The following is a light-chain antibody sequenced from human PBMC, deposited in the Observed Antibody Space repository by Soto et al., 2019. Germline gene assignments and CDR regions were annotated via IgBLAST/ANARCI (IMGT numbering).Light chain of an antibody. Sequence: QDVVTQPPSASGTPGQIVAISCSGSSSNIGSNTVTWYQQLPGTAPKLLIYSTSQRSSGVPGRFSGSKSGASASLSISGLQSEDEADYYCAAWDDRLDVYVFGTGTKVTVL. CDR3: AAWDDRLDVYV. V-gene: IGLV1-44*01. CDR1: SSNIGSNT. J-gene: IGLJ1*01. CDR2: STS.